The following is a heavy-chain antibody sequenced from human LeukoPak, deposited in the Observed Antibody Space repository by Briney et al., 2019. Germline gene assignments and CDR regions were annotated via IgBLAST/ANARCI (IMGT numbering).Heavy chain of an antibody. J-gene: IGHJ3*02. Sequence: GESLKISCKGSGYSFTNYWIGWVRQLPGKGLEWMVIINPGDSDTRYSPSFQGQVTISADKSISTAYLQWSSLKASDTAMYYCARRLSLGYRYSSRLDDSFDIWGQGTMVTVSS. V-gene: IGHV5-51*01. CDR1: GYSFTNYW. CDR3: ARRLSLGYRYSSRLDDSFDI. D-gene: IGHD5-18*01. CDR2: INPGDSDT.